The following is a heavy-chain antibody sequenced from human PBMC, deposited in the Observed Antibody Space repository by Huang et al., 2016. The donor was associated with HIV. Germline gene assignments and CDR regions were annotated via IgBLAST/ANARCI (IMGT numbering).Heavy chain of an antibody. D-gene: IGHD1-1*01. J-gene: IGHJ4*02. CDR3: ARLSTTWYFDY. CDR2: IDPGDADT. Sequence: EVQLVQSGAEVKKPGESLKISCKGSGYSFTSYWIGWVRQMPGKGLAWMGIIDPGDADTRYSPSVQGQVTISADKPISTAYLQWSSLKASDTAMYYCARLSTTWYFDYWGQGTLVTVSS. V-gene: IGHV5-51*01. CDR1: GYSFTSYW.